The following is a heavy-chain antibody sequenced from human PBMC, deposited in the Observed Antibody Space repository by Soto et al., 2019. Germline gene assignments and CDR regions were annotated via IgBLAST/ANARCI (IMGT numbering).Heavy chain of an antibody. CDR2: INPNSGGT. Sequence: ASVKVSCKASGYTFTGYYMHWVRQAPGQGLEWMGWINPNSGGTNYAQKFQGRVTMTRDTSISTAYMELSRLRSDDTAVYYCARSIAAAGTFDPWGQGTLVTVSS. CDR1: GYTFTGYY. CDR3: ARSIAAAGTFDP. J-gene: IGHJ5*02. V-gene: IGHV1-2*02. D-gene: IGHD6-13*01.